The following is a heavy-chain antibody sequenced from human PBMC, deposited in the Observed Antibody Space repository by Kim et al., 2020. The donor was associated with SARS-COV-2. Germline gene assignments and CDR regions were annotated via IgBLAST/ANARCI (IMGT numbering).Heavy chain of an antibody. CDR1: GFTFSNYA. V-gene: IGHV3-23*01. Sequence: GGSLRLSCAASGFTFSNYAMTWVRQAPGKGLEWVSVISDSGGTTYYAGSVKGRFTISRDNSKNTLYLQMNSLRVEDTAVYYCAKTSTIGARPGPGGDYWGQGKLVTVSS. J-gene: IGHJ4*02. D-gene: IGHD6-6*01. CDR3: AKTSTIGARPGPGGDY. CDR2: ISDSGGTT.